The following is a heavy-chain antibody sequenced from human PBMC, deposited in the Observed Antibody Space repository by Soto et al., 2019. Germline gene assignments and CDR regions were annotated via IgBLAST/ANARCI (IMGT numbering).Heavy chain of an antibody. Sequence: QITLKESGPPLVKPTQTLTLTCTFSGFSLSTNGVGVGWIRQPPGKALEWLALIYWDDDKRYSPSLKSRLTITKATSKNRVVLTMTNMDPVDTATYYCAHSPRITMYDYWGQGTLVTVSS. CDR2: IYWDDDK. CDR3: AHSPRITMYDY. J-gene: IGHJ4*02. CDR1: GFSLSTNGVG. D-gene: IGHD3-10*02. V-gene: IGHV2-5*02.